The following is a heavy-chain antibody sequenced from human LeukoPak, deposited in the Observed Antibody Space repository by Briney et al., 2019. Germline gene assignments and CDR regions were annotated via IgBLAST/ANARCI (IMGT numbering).Heavy chain of an antibody. CDR1: GGSISSSSYY. Sequence: SETLSLTCTVSGGSISSSSYYWGWIRQPPGKGLEWIGSIDYSGSTYYNPSLKSRVTISADTSKNQFSLKRSSVTAADTAVYYCARHFDYWGQGTLVTVSS. V-gene: IGHV4-39*01. CDR2: IDYSGST. CDR3: ARHFDY. J-gene: IGHJ4*02.